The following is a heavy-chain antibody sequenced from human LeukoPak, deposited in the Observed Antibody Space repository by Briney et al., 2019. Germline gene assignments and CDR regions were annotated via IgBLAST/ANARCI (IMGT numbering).Heavy chain of an antibody. CDR2: IYSGGST. V-gene: IGHV3-66*01. J-gene: IGHJ4*02. CDR1: GFTVSSNY. D-gene: IGHD3-10*02. CDR3: ARDRDFVHY. Sequence: GGSLRLSCAASGFTVSSNYMSWVRQAPGKGLEWVSVIYSGGSTYYADSVKGRFTISRDNAQNSLYLQMNSLRAEDTAVYYCARDRDFVHYWGQGTLVTVSS.